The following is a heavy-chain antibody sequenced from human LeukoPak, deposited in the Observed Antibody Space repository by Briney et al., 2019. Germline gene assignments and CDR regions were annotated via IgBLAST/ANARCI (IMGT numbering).Heavy chain of an antibody. CDR1: GFPFSSYW. D-gene: IGHD3-22*01. V-gene: IGHV3-74*01. Sequence: GGSLRLSCAASGFPFSSYWMHWVRQAPGKGLLWVSRIYNDGSRTTYADSVKGRFTISGDNANNSLYLQMNSLRAEDTAVYYCARGRYDSSGYYIIFDYWGQGTLVTVSS. J-gene: IGHJ4*02. CDR2: IYNDGSRT. CDR3: ARGRYDSSGYYIIFDY.